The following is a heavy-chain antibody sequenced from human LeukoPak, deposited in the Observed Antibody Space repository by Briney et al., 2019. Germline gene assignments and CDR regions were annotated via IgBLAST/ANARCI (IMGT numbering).Heavy chain of an antibody. D-gene: IGHD6-19*01. V-gene: IGHV3-23*01. Sequence: GGSLRLSCAASGFTFSRYAMSWVRQAPGKGLEWVSGPSGSDGSTYYADSVKGRFTISRDNSKNTLYLQMSSLRAEDTAVYYCAKAYQQWLDAWGQGTLVTVSS. CDR2: PSGSDGST. CDR3: AKAYQQWLDA. J-gene: IGHJ5*02. CDR1: GFTFSRYA.